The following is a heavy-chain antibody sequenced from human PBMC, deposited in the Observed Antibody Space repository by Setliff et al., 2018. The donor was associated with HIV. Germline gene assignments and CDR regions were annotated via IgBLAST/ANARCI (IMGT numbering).Heavy chain of an antibody. V-gene: IGHV4-38-2*01. Sequence: SETLSLTCAVSGYSLSSDYYWGWIRQPPGKGLEWIASIYHSGSTYYNPSLKSRVIISVDTSKNQFSLKLNSVTAADTAIYYCARHAALIKRYYYYYLDVWGKGTTVTVS. CDR1: GYSLSSDYY. CDR2: IYHSGST. J-gene: IGHJ6*03. D-gene: IGHD5-18*01. CDR3: ARHAALIKRYYYYYLDV.